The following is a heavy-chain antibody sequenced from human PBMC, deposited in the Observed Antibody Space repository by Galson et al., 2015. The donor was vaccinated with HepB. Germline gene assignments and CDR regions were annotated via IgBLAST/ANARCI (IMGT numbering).Heavy chain of an antibody. CDR2: IYYSGST. D-gene: IGHD3-22*01. Sequence: LSLTCTVSGGSISSGDYYWSWIRQPPGKGLEWIGYIYYSGSTYYNPSLKSRVTISVDTSKNQFSLKLSSVTAADTAVYYCARSMIFLLGDIWGQGTMVTVSS. CDR3: ARSMIFLLGDI. V-gene: IGHV4-30-4*01. CDR1: GGSISSGDYY. J-gene: IGHJ3*02.